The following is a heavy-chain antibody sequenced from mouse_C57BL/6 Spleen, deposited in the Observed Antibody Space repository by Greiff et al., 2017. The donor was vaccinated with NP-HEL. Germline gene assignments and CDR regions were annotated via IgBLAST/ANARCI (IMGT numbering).Heavy chain of an antibody. V-gene: IGHV5-12*01. D-gene: IGHD2-5*01. CDR1: GFTFSDYY. Sequence: EVKLMESGGGLVQPGGSLKLSCAASGFTFSDYYMYWVRQTPEKRLEWVAYISNGGGSTYYPDTVKGRFPISRDNAKNTLYLQMSRLKSEDTAMYYCARHYSNYGYFDVWGTGTTVTVSS. CDR2: ISNGGGST. CDR3: ARHYSNYGYFDV. J-gene: IGHJ1*03.